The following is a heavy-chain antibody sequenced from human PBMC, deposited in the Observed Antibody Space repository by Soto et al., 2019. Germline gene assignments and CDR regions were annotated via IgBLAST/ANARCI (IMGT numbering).Heavy chain of an antibody. D-gene: IGHD6-6*01. V-gene: IGHV1-2*04. CDR2: INPNSGDT. CDR3: ARESQSIAARRRPNWYFDL. Sequence: ASVKVSCKVSGYTLTELSMHWVRQAPGKGLEWMGWINPNSGDTNYAQKFQGWVTMTRDTSISTAYMELRSLRSDDTAVYYCARESQSIAARRRPNWYFDLWGRGTLVTVSS. CDR1: GYTLTELS. J-gene: IGHJ2*01.